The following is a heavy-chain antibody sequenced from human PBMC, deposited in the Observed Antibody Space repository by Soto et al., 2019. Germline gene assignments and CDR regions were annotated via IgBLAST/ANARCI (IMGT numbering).Heavy chain of an antibody. CDR1: GYSITSYW. J-gene: IGHJ6*03. V-gene: IGHV5-51*01. CDR2: IYPSDSDT. D-gene: IGHD3-10*01. Sequence: PGESLKISCQGSGYSITSYWIGWVRQMPGKGLEWMGIIYPSDSDTRYSPSFQGQVTISADKSISTAYLQWSNLEASDTAMYYCARVGGSGSYYYYYMDVWGKGTTVTVSS. CDR3: ARVGGSGSYYYYYMDV.